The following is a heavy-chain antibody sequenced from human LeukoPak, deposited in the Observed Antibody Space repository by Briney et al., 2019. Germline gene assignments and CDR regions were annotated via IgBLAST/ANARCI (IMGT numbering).Heavy chain of an antibody. D-gene: IGHD3-16*01. J-gene: IGHJ4*02. CDR3: ARGSMHVYHLYTDY. Sequence: GGSLRLSCAASGFTYTNYWVSWFRHAPGQVLEWVASIKQDGSERYYVDSVKGRFTISRDNAKNSLFLQLSSLRVEDTAVYYCARGSMHVYHLYTDYWGQGTLVTVSS. CDR1: GFTYTNYW. V-gene: IGHV3-7*01. CDR2: IKQDGSER.